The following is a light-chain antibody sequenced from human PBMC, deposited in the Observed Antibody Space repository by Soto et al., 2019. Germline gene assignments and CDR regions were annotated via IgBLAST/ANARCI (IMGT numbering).Light chain of an antibody. CDR1: QSVTSNF. CDR3: QQRSVWPIT. V-gene: IGKV3D-20*02. CDR2: GAS. Sequence: DIVLTQSPGTLSLSPGERATLSCRASQSVTSNFLAWYRQKPGQAPRLLIYGASSRATGIPDRFSASGSGTDFTLSISRLEPEDFAVYYCQQRSVWPITFGQGTRLEI. J-gene: IGKJ5*01.